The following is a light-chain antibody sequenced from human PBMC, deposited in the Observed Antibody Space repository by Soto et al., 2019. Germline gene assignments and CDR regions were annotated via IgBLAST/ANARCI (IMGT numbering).Light chain of an antibody. CDR1: QSVSSY. J-gene: IGKJ4*01. CDR2: DAS. V-gene: IGKV3-11*01. CDR3: QHRSNWPYS. Sequence: EIVLTQSPATLSLSPGERATLSCRAGQSVSSYLAWYQQKPGKAPRLLIYDASNMAPGIPARFSGCGSVTAFTLAISSLEPEDCAVYDEQHRSNWPYSSGGGTKVEIK.